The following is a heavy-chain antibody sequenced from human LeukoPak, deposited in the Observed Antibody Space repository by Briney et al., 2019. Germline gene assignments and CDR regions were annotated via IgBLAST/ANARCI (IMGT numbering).Heavy chain of an antibody. CDR3: ARFSSGSYYSFDY. J-gene: IGHJ4*02. CDR1: GGSISSYY. V-gene: IGHV4-59*01. Sequence: PSETLSLTYTVSGGSISSYYWSWIRQPPGKGLEWIGYIYYSGSTNYNPSLKSRVTISVDTSKNQFSLKLSSVTAADTAVYYCARFSSGSYYSFDYWGQGTLVTVSS. D-gene: IGHD1-26*01. CDR2: IYYSGST.